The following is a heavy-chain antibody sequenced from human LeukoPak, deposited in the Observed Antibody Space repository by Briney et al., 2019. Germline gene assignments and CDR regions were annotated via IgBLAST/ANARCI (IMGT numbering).Heavy chain of an antibody. CDR3: AKAGSHYDPNGWFDP. J-gene: IGHJ5*02. CDR1: GGSISSYY. D-gene: IGHD3-22*01. V-gene: IGHV4-59*01. Sequence: PSETLSLTCTVSGGSISSYYWSWIRQPPGKGLEWIGYIYYSGSTNYNPSLKSRVTISVDTSKNQFSLKLSSVTAADTAVYYCAKAGSHYDPNGWFDPWGQGTLVTVSS. CDR2: IYYSGST.